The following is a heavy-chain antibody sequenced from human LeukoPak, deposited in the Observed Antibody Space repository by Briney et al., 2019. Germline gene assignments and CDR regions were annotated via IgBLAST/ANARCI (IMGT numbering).Heavy chain of an antibody. CDR1: GFTFGSHW. J-gene: IGHJ4*02. CDR3: ARDRTTVTLFDY. D-gene: IGHD4-17*01. Sequence: GGSLRLSCAASGFTFGSHWMHWVRQAPGKGLVWVSRISTDGSTTSYADSVKGRFTVSRDNAKNTVYLQMDSLRAEDTAVYYCARDRTTVTLFDYWGQGTLATVSP. V-gene: IGHV3-74*01. CDR2: ISTDGSTT.